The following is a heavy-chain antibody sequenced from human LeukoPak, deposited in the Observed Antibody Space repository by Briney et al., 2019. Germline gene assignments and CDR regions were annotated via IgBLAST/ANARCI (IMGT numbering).Heavy chain of an antibody. CDR1: GDSVSSSSAA. Sequence: SQTLSLTCAISGDSVSSSSAAWNWIRQSPSRGLEWLGRTYYRPKWYNDYAVSVKSRITINPDTSKNQFSLQLNSVTPEDTAVYYCAIEAGYCSSTSCYGTLDYWGQGTLVTVSS. V-gene: IGHV6-1*01. D-gene: IGHD2-2*03. CDR3: AIEAGYCSSTSCYGTLDY. CDR2: TYYRPKWYN. J-gene: IGHJ4*02.